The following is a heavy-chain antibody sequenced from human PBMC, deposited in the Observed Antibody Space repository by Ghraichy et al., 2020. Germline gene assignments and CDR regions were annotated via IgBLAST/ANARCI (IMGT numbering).Heavy chain of an antibody. CDR2: INSEGSVI. D-gene: IGHD1-26*01. J-gene: IGHJ6*03. CDR1: GFTLRNYW. Sequence: GGSLRLSCAAYGFTLRNYWMQWVRQVPGKGLVWVSHINSEGSVIRYADSVKGRFTISRDNAKNTLYLQMNSLRAEDTAVYYCSRVAVGPTTDYFYHIDVWGKGTTVTVSS. CDR3: SRVAVGPTTDYFYHIDV. V-gene: IGHV3-74*01.